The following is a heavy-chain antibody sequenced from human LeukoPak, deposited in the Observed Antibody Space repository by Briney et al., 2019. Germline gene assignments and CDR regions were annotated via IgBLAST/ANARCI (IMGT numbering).Heavy chain of an antibody. CDR1: GFTFDDYA. V-gene: IGHV3-9*01. D-gene: IGHD6-19*01. CDR2: ISWNSGSI. J-gene: IGHJ6*02. CDR3: AKDSGVGAVAGREPIPDNYYYGMDV. Sequence: PGGSLRLSCAASGFTFDDYAMHWVRQAPGKGLEWVSGISWNSGSIGYADSVKGRFTISRDNAKNSLYLQMNSLRAEDTALYYCAKDSGVGAVAGREPIPDNYYYGMDVWGQGTTVTVSS.